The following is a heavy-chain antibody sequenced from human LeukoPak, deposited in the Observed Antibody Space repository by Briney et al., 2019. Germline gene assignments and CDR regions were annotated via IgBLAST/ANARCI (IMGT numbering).Heavy chain of an antibody. V-gene: IGHV1-18*01. D-gene: IGHD2-15*01. Sequence: ASVKVSCKASGYTFTNYGISWVRQAPGQGLEWMGWISAYNGNTNYAQNVQGRVTMTTDTSTSTAYMELRSLRSDDTAVYYFARRSSPHSQASCTGGNFYYYYFDYWGQGTPVTVSS. CDR3: ARRSSPHSQASCTGGNFYYYYFDY. CDR2: ISAYNGNT. CDR1: GYTFTNYG. J-gene: IGHJ4*02.